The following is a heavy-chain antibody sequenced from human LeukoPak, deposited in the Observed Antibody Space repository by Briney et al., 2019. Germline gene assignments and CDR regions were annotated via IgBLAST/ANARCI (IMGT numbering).Heavy chain of an antibody. J-gene: IGHJ4*02. CDR2: SNSDGSL. D-gene: IGHD2-2*01. CDR3: AKSTSTSGLDY. CDR1: GFTFSSYT. Sequence: GGSLRLSCAASGFTFSSYTMNWVRQAPGKGLEWVSGSNSDGSLYYADFVKGRFTISRDKSKNTPYLQMSSLRTEDTAVYYCAKSTSTSGLDYWGQGTQVTVSP. V-gene: IGHV3-23*01.